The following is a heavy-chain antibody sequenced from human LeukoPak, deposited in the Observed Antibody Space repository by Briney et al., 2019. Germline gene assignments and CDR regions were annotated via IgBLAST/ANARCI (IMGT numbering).Heavy chain of an antibody. Sequence: GRSLRLSCAASGFTFRSYGMHWVRQAPGKGLEWVAVIWYDGSNKYYADSVKGRFTISRDNSKNTLYLQMNSLRAEDTAVYYCARGCSGGSCYSYAFEIWGQGTMVTASS. CDR3: ARGCSGGSCYSYAFEI. J-gene: IGHJ3*02. CDR2: IWYDGSNK. V-gene: IGHV3-33*01. CDR1: GFTFRSYG. D-gene: IGHD2-15*01.